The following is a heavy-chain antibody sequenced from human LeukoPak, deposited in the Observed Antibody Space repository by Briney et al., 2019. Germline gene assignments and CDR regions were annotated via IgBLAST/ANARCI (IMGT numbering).Heavy chain of an antibody. CDR2: ISSSSSYI. Sequence: KPGGSLRLSCAASGFTFSSYEMNWVRQAPGKGLEWVSSISSSSSYIYYADSVKGRFTISRDNAKNSLYLQMNSLRAEDTAVYYCAREQNGPTYMDVWGKGTTVTVSS. J-gene: IGHJ6*03. D-gene: IGHD2-8*01. CDR3: AREQNGPTYMDV. V-gene: IGHV3-21*01. CDR1: GFTFSSYE.